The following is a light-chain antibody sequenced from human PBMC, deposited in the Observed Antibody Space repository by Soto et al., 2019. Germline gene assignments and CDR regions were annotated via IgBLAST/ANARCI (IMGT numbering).Light chain of an antibody. CDR1: QGINNY. J-gene: IGKJ5*01. CDR2: AAS. CDR3: QQLNSYPRIT. Sequence: DIQLTQTPSFLSASVGDRVTITCRASQGINNYLAWYQQKPGKAPKLLIYAASTLQSGVPSRFSGSGSGTEFTLTISSLQPEDFATYYCQQLNSYPRITFGQGTRLEIK. V-gene: IGKV1-9*01.